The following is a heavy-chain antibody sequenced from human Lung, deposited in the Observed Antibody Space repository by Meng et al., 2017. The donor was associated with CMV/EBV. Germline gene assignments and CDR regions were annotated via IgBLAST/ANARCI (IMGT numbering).Heavy chain of an antibody. V-gene: IGHV3-20*04. Sequence: GESLKISCAASGFTFDDYGMSWVRQAPGKGLEWVSGINWNSGSTGFADSVKGRFTISRDNAKNSLYLQMNSLRAEDTALYYCARGLRAAANYYYYGRDVWGQGNXVNGAS. CDR2: INWNSGST. CDR3: ARGLRAAANYYYYGRDV. J-gene: IGHJ6*01. CDR1: GFTFDDYG. D-gene: IGHD6-13*01.